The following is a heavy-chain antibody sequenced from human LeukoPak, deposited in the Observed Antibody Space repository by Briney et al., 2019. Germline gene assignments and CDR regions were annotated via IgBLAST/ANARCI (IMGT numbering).Heavy chain of an antibody. V-gene: IGHV4-39*01. J-gene: IGHJ5*02. CDR3: ARQRRYSSGWFDWFDP. CDR2: IYYSGKA. Sequence: SETLPLTCSVSGGSISSSTYYWGWIRQPPGKGLEWIGSIYYSGKAYYNPSLKSRVTISVDTSKNQFSLKLSSVTAADTTVYYCARQRRYSSGWFDWFDPWGQGTLVTVSS. D-gene: IGHD6-19*01. CDR1: GGSISSSTYY.